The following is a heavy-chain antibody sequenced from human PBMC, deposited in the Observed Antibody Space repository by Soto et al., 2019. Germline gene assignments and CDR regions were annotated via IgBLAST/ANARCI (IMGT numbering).Heavy chain of an antibody. CDR2: ISLTNTR. J-gene: IGHJ4*02. CDR1: GFTFHKYS. CDR3: ARDPNALDY. Sequence: EVQLVESGGGLVQPGGSLRLSGAASGFTFHKYSMNWVRQAPGKGLEWVSYISLTNTRHYADFVDGRFTSSRDNAKNSLDLHMRSLRAADTDVYFCARDPNALDYWGQGTLVTVSS. V-gene: IGHV3-48*01.